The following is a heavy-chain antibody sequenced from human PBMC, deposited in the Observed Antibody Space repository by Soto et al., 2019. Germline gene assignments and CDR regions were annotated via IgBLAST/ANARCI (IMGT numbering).Heavy chain of an antibody. CDR3: ARTAATSIIPTWFDP. CDR2: IYYSGST. D-gene: IGHD2-21*02. J-gene: IGHJ5*02. Sequence: SETLSLTCTVSGGSISSSSYYWGWIRQPPGKGLEWIGSIYYSGSTYYNPSLKSRVTISVDTSKNQFSLKLSSVTAADTAVYYCARTAATSIIPTWFDPWGQGTLVTVS. V-gene: IGHV4-39*01. CDR1: GGSISSSSYY.